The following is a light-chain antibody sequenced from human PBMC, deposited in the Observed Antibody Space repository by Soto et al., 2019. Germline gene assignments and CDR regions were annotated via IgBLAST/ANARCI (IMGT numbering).Light chain of an antibody. V-gene: IGKV1-17*03. Sequence: DIQMNQSPSAMSAYVGDRVTITCRASQGISYYLAWFQQQPGKVPNRLIYAASSLQSGVPSRFSGSGSVTEFTLTISSLQPDDLATYYCLQPNSYPWTFGQGTKVAIK. J-gene: IGKJ1*01. CDR3: LQPNSYPWT. CDR1: QGISYY. CDR2: AAS.